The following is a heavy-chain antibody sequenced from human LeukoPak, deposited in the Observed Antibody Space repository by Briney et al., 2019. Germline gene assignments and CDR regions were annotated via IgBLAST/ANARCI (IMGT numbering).Heavy chain of an antibody. CDR1: GFTFSDYY. CDR3: ARVYLIVGATPLDY. CDR2: IKQDGSEK. Sequence: GGSLRLSCAASGFTFSDYYMSWIRQAPGKGLEWVANIKQDGSEKYYVDSVKGRFTISRDNAKNSLYLQMNSLRAEDTAVYYCARVYLIVGATPLDYWGQGTLVTVSS. J-gene: IGHJ4*02. D-gene: IGHD1-26*01. V-gene: IGHV3-7*01.